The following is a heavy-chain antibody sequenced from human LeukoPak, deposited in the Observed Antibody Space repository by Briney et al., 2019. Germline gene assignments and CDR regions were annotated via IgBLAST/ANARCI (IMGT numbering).Heavy chain of an antibody. CDR3: ASTDYGNFDY. CDR1: GGSISSSSYY. D-gene: IGHD4-17*01. Sequence: PSETLSLTCTVSGGSISSSSYYWGWIRQPPGKGLEWIGSIYYSGSTYYNPSLKSRVTISVDTSKNQFSLKLSSVTAADTAVYYCASTDYGNFDYWGQGTLVTVSS. CDR2: IYYSGST. J-gene: IGHJ4*02. V-gene: IGHV4-39*01.